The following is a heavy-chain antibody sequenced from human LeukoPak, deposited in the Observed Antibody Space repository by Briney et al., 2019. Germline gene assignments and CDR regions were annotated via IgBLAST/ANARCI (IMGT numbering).Heavy chain of an antibody. D-gene: IGHD3-22*01. CDR1: GFTVSSNY. CDR3: ARAEYYDSSGLDAFDI. Sequence: PGGSLRLSCAASGFTVSSNYMSWVRQAPGKGLEWVSVIYSGGSTYYADSVKGRFTISRDNSKNTLYLQMNSLRAEDTAVYYCARAEYYDSSGLDAFDIWGQGTMVTVSS. V-gene: IGHV3-66*01. J-gene: IGHJ3*02. CDR2: IYSGGST.